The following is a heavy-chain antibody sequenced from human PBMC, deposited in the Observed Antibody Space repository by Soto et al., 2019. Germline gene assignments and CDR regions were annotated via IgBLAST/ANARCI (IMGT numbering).Heavy chain of an antibody. J-gene: IGHJ5*02. CDR3: ARGYYDSSGPNWFDP. Sequence: SETLSLNCTLHCPSIISNYWRWIRQPPGKGLEWIGYIYYSGSTNYNPSLMSRVTISVDTSKNQFSLKLSFVTAADTAVYYCARGYYDSSGPNWFDPWGQG. CDR2: IYYSGST. CDR1: CPSIISNY. D-gene: IGHD3-22*01. V-gene: IGHV4-59*08.